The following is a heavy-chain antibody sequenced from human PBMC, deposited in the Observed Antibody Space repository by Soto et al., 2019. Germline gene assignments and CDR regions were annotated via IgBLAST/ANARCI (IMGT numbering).Heavy chain of an antibody. J-gene: IGHJ3*02. CDR3: AKDLVTAMIVVVPDAFDI. CDR2: ISGSGGST. CDR1: GFTFSSYA. D-gene: IGHD3-22*01. V-gene: IGHV3-23*01. Sequence: EVQLLESGGGLVQPGGSLRLSCAASGFTFSSYAMSWVRQAQGKGLEWVSAISGSGGSTYYADSVKGRFTISRDNSKNTLYLQMNSLRAEDTAVYYCAKDLVTAMIVVVPDAFDIWGQGTMVTVSS.